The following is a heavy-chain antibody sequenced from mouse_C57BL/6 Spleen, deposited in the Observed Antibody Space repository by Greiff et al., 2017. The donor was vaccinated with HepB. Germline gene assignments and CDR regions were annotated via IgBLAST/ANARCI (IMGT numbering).Heavy chain of an antibody. CDR1: GYAFSSSW. J-gene: IGHJ3*01. CDR2: IYPGDGDT. CDR3: AKGGYFAWFAY. D-gene: IGHD2-3*01. V-gene: IGHV1-82*01. Sequence: QVQLQQSGPELVKPGASVKISCKASGYAFSSSWMNWVKQRPGTGLEWIGRIYPGDGDTNYNGKFKGKATLTADKSSSTAYMQLSSLTSEDSAVYFCAKGGYFAWFAYWGQGTLVTVSA.